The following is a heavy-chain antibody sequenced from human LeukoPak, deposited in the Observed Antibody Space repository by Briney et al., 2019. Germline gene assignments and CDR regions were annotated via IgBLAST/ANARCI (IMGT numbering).Heavy chain of an antibody. J-gene: IGHJ4*02. Sequence: GSLRLSCAASGFTFSSYGMHWVRQAPGKGLEWVAVISSDGVNKYSADSVKGRFTISRDNAKNSLYLQMNSLRAEDTAVYYCARDIIAAAGTDWGQGTLVTVSS. CDR2: ISSDGVNK. D-gene: IGHD6-13*01. V-gene: IGHV3-30*03. CDR3: ARDIIAAAGTD. CDR1: GFTFSSYG.